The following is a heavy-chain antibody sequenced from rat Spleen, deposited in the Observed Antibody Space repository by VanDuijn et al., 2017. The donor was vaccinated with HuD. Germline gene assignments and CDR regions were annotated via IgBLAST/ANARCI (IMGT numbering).Heavy chain of an antibody. V-gene: IGHV2-34*01. CDR1: GFSLTSFS. J-gene: IGHJ4*01. D-gene: IGHD1-1*01. Sequence: QVQLKESGPGLVQPSETLSLTCTVSGFSLTSFSVSWVRQSSGRGPEWMGRMWSDGDTTYHSTLKSRLSISRDTSKNQVFLKMNSLQTDDTGTYYCARDPVFDSGDYIMDAWGQGASVSVSS. CDR2: MWSDGDT. CDR3: ARDPVFDSGDYIMDA.